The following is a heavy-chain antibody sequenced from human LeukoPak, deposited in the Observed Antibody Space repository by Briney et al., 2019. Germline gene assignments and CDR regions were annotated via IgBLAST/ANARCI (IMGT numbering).Heavy chain of an antibody. CDR2: VFYSGST. J-gene: IGHJ3*02. CDR3: ARVVPKQQLVDAFHI. CDR1: GGSISSHY. V-gene: IGHV4-59*11. D-gene: IGHD6-13*01. Sequence: PSRTLSLTCTVSGGSISSHYWSWIRQPPGKGLEWIGYVFYSGSTNYNPSLKSRVSISVDTSKKQLSLKLSSVTAADTAVYYCARVVPKQQLVDAFHIWGQGTMVTVSS.